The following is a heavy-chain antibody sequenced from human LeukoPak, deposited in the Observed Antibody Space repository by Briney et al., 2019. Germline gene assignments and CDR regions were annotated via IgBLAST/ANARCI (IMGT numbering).Heavy chain of an antibody. D-gene: IGHD2-15*01. J-gene: IGHJ4*02. CDR3: ARDNFDIVVVVAATCPDY. V-gene: IGHV1-18*01. Sequence: ASVKVSCKASGYTFTSYGISWVRQAPGQGLEWMGWISAYNGNTNYAQKLQGRVTMTTDTSTSTAYMELRSLRSDDTAVYYCARDNFDIVVVVAATCPDYWGQGTLVTVSS. CDR2: ISAYNGNT. CDR1: GYTFTSYG.